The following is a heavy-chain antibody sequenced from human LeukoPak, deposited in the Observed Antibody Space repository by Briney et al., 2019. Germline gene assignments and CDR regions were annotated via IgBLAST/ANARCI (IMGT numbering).Heavy chain of an antibody. D-gene: IGHD3-10*01. CDR3: ARGWELDY. V-gene: IGHV1-18*01. CDR2: IDTNNGNT. J-gene: IGHJ4*02. Sequence: VASVKVSCKASGYTFTNYAIGWVRQAPGQGLEWVGWIDTNNGNTDSAQNLQGRVTMTTDTYTTTAYLDLRSLRSDDTAVYYCARGWELDYWGQRTLVTVSS. CDR1: GYTFTNYA.